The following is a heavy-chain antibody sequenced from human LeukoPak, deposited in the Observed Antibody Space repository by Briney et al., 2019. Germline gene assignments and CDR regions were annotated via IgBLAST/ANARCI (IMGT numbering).Heavy chain of an antibody. V-gene: IGHV4-39*01. D-gene: IGHD3-10*01. CDR3: ARGGDLLWFGEFPNWFDP. J-gene: IGHJ5*02. Sequence: PSETLSLTCTVSGGSISSSSYYWGWLRQPPGKGLEWIGSIYYSGSTYYNPSLKSRVTISVDTSKNQFSLKLSSVTAADTAVYYCARGGDLLWFGEFPNWFDPWGQGTLVTVSS. CDR2: IYYSGST. CDR1: GGSISSSSYY.